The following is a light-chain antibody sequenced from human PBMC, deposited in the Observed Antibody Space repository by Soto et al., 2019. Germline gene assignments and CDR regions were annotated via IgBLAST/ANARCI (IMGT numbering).Light chain of an antibody. CDR1: SSDVGGYNY. J-gene: IGLJ1*01. CDR2: DVS. Sequence: QSVLTQPASVSGSPGQSITISCTGTSSDVGGYNYVSWYQQHPGKAPKLMIYDVSNRPSGVSNRFSGSKSGNTASLTISVLQSKDEADYYCSSYTSSSTLLYVFGTGTKLTVL. CDR3: SSYTSSSTLLYV. V-gene: IGLV2-14*01.